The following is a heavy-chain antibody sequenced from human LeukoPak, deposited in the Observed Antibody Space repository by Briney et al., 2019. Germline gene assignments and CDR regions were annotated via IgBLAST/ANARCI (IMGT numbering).Heavy chain of an antibody. V-gene: IGHV1-2*02. CDR1: GYTFTGYY. CDR3: ARGGSSGWYHWFDP. D-gene: IGHD6-19*01. J-gene: IGHJ5*02. CDR2: INPISGVT. Sequence: ASVKVSCKASGYTFTGYYLHWVRQAPGQGLEWMGWINPISGVTGSAQKFQGRVTMTRDKSISTVYMELSRLTSDDTAIYFCARGGSSGWYHWFDPWGRGTLVTVSS.